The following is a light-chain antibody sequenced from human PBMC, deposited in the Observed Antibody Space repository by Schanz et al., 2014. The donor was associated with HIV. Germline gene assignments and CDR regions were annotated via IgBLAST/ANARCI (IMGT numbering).Light chain of an antibody. CDR2: EVS. V-gene: IGLV2-8*01. Sequence: QSALTQPPSASGSPGQSVTISCTGTSSDVGGYNYVSWFQQRPGKAPKLMIYEVSKRPSGVPDRFSGSKSGNTASLTVSGLQAEDEADFYCSAYAGSNNFWVFGGGTKLTVL. CDR1: SSDVGGYNY. CDR3: SAYAGSNNFWV. J-gene: IGLJ3*02.